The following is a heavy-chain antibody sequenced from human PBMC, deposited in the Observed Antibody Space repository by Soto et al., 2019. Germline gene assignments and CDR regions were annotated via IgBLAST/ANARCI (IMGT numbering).Heavy chain of an antibody. V-gene: IGHV5-51*01. D-gene: IGHD3-10*01. J-gene: IGHJ4*02. CDR3: ARRFGYYFDS. CDR2: IYPGDSYT. Sequence: PGQSLKISCQGSGYRLTSFWIGWVRQMPGKGLEWMGIIYPGDSYTIYSPSFQGQVTISADKSISTAYLQWSSLKASDTAMYYCARRFGYYFDSWGQGTLVTVSS. CDR1: GYRLTSFW.